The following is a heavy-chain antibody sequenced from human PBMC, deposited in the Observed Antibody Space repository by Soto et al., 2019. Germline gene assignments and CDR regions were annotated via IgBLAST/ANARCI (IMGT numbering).Heavy chain of an antibody. J-gene: IGHJ5*02. CDR2: ISAYNGNT. CDR3: ARGRTYYDFWSGLFWFDP. V-gene: IGHV1-18*01. D-gene: IGHD3-3*01. CDR1: GYTFTSYG. Sequence: GASVKVSCKASGYTFTSYGISWVRQAPGQGLEWMGWISAYNGNTNYAQKLQGRVTMTTDTSTSTAYMELRSLRSDDTAVYYCARGRTYYDFWSGLFWFDPWGQGTLVTVSS.